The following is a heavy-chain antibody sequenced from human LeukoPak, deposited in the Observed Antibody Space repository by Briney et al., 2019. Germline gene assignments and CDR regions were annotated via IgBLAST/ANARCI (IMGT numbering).Heavy chain of an antibody. CDR1: GYTLTSYF. J-gene: IGHJ3*02. CDR3: ARDQDWNYAFDI. D-gene: IGHD1-7*01. V-gene: IGHV1-46*01. CDR2: INPTGGSI. Sequence: ASVKVSCKASGYTLTSYFIHWVRQAPGQGLEWMGIINPTGGSISYVQKFQGRVTITRHTSTSTVYMELSSLRSEDTAVYYCARDQDWNYAFDIWGQGTMVTVSS.